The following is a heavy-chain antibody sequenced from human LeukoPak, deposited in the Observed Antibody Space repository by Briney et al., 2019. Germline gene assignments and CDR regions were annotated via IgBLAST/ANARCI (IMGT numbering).Heavy chain of an antibody. CDR2: INHSGST. Sequence: PSETLSLTCTVSGGSISSSSYYWGWIRQPPGKGLEWIGEINHSGSTNYNPSLKSRVTISVDTSKNQFSLKLSSVTAADTAVYYCARGNSIAVAGNYWGQGTLVTVSS. V-gene: IGHV4-39*07. D-gene: IGHD6-19*01. CDR1: GGSISSSSYY. CDR3: ARGNSIAVAGNY. J-gene: IGHJ4*02.